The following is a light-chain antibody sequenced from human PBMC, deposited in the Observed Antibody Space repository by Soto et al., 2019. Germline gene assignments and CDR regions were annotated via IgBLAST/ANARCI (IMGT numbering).Light chain of an antibody. CDR2: VAT. J-gene: IGKJ1*01. CDR1: QSVSSSY. V-gene: IGKV3-20*01. CDR3: QQYGSSFRT. Sequence: EIVLTQSPGTLSLSPGERATLSCRASQSVSSSYLAWYQKRPGQAPRLLIYVATIRATGIPDRFSGSGSGTNFTLTISRLEPEDFAVDYCQQYGSSFRTFGQGTKVVIK.